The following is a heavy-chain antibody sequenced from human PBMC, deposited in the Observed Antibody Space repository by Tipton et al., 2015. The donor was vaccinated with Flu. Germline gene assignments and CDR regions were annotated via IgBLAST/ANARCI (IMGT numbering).Heavy chain of an antibody. CDR3: ARDSPRYAY. CDR1: GYTFTDYY. J-gene: IGHJ4*02. D-gene: IGHD2-8*01. CDR2: INPKNGVT. Sequence: QLVQSGAEVKKPGASVKVSCKTSGYTFTDYYMHWVRQAPGQGLEWMGWINPKNGVTAYAQKFQGRVTMTRDTSISTAYMELSRLRSDDTAVYYCARDSPRYAYWGQGTLVTVSS. V-gene: IGHV1-2*02.